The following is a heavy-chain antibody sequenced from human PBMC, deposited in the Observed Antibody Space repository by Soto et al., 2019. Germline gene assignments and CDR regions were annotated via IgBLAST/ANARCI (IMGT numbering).Heavy chain of an antibody. CDR1: GGAFSSYT. Sequence: QVQLVQSGAEVKKPESSVKVSCKASGGAFSSYTINWVRQAPGQGLVWMGRIFPVVDLATYEPNFQDRVTITADTSTNTAFMELSSLTSDDTAVYYCACTVCSGDTCYRDFDFWGQGTLVTVSS. CDR3: ACTVCSGDTCYRDFDF. J-gene: IGHJ4*02. V-gene: IGHV1-69*02. CDR2: IFPVVDLA. D-gene: IGHD6-19*01.